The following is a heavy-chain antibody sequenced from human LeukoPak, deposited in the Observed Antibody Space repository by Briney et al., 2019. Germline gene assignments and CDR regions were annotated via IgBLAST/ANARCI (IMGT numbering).Heavy chain of an antibody. J-gene: IGHJ3*02. CDR1: GYTFTGYY. V-gene: IGHV1-2*02. CDR3: ARVKYCSSTSCYSAYAFDI. D-gene: IGHD2-2*01. Sequence: GASVKVCKASGYTFTGYYMHWVRQAPGQGLEWMGWINPKSGGTNNAQKFQDRVTMTRDTSISTAYMELSRLRSDDTAVYCCARVKYCSSTSCYSAYAFDIWGQGTMVTVSS. CDR2: INPKSGGT.